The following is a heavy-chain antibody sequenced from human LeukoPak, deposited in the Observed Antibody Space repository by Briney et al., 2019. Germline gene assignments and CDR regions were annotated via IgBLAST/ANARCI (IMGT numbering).Heavy chain of an antibody. Sequence: GGSLRLSCAASGFTFSSYGMHWVRQAPGKGLEWVAVISYDGSNKYYADSVKGRFTISRDNSKNTPYLQMNSLRAEDTAVYYCAKDVGRDGYLIQVWGQGTLVTVST. J-gene: IGHJ4*02. CDR2: ISYDGSNK. CDR1: GFTFSSYG. V-gene: IGHV3-30*18. D-gene: IGHD5-24*01. CDR3: AKDVGRDGYLIQV.